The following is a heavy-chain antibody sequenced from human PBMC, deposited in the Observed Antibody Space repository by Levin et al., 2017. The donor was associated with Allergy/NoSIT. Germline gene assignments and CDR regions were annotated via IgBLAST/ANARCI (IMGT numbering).Heavy chain of an antibody. Sequence: TSETLSLTCTVSGASVSLYYWSWVRQPPGKGLQWIGCIYNNADYNPSLKNRVTISRDTSKNQVSLTLTSLTAADTAVYFCARHKSIISSAGFDFWGQGALVAVSP. CDR1: GASVSLYY. CDR3: ARHKSIISSAGFDF. D-gene: IGHD6-25*01. CDR2: IYNNA. V-gene: IGHV4-59*08. J-gene: IGHJ4*02.